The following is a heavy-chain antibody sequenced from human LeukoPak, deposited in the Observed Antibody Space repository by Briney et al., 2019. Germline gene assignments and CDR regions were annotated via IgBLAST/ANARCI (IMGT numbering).Heavy chain of an antibody. CDR1: GFTFSSRW. CDR3: ARGWLRSDYCFDS. D-gene: IGHD5-12*01. CDR2: INSDVSSA. V-gene: IGHV3-74*01. J-gene: IGHJ4*02. Sequence: GGSLRLPCVASGFTFSSRWMHWVRQAPGKGLVWVSRINSDVSSAGYADSVKGRFAISRDDAKNTLHLQMNSLRAEDTAVYYCARGWLRSDYCFDSWGQGTLVTVSS.